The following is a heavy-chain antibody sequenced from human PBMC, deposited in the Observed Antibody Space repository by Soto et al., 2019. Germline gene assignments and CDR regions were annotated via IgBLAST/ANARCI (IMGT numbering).Heavy chain of an antibody. D-gene: IGHD2-2*01. CDR3: ARHPGGYCSSTSCYAGIVYFDY. CDR2: IYYSGST. J-gene: IGHJ4*02. Sequence: SETLSLTCTVSGGSISSSSYYWGWIRQPPGKGLEWIGSIYYSGSTYYNPSLKSRVTISVDTSKNQFSLKLSSVTAADTAVYYCARHPGGYCSSTSCYAGIVYFDYWGQGTLVTVSS. V-gene: IGHV4-39*01. CDR1: GGSISSSSYY.